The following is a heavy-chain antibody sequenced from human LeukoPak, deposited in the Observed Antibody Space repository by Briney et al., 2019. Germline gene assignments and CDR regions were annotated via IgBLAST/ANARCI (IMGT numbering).Heavy chain of an antibody. D-gene: IGHD5-24*01. V-gene: IGHV3-23*01. CDR1: GFIFSTHA. CDR3: AKDLRQGDGYCEIDY. Sequence: PGGSLRLSCAASGFIFSTHALSWVRQAPGKGLEWVSGIVGDGTTYYADSVKGRFIVSRDQSKNTVFLRMNSLRAEDTAVYYCAKDLRQGDGYCEIDYWGQGALVTVSS. J-gene: IGHJ4*02. CDR2: IVGDGTT.